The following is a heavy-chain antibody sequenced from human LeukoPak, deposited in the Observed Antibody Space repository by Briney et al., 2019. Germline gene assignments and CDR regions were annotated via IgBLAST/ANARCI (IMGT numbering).Heavy chain of an antibody. Sequence: GGSLRLSCAASGFTFSSYGMHWVRQAPGKGLEWVAIISYDGSNEYYTDSVKGRFTISRDNSKNTLYLQMNSLRAEDTAVYYCARDVTEDYDILTGSFDYWGQGTLVTVSS. CDR3: ARDVTEDYDILTGSFDY. J-gene: IGHJ4*02. CDR2: ISYDGSNE. V-gene: IGHV3-30*03. CDR1: GFTFSSYG. D-gene: IGHD3-9*01.